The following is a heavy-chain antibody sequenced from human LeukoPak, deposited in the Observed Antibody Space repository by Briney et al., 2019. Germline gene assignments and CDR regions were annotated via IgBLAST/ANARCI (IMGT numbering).Heavy chain of an antibody. CDR1: GFTFSSYW. Sequence: GGSLRLSCAASGFTFSSYWMSWVRQAPGKGLEWVANVKQDGSEKYYVDSVKGRFTISRDNAKNSLYLQMNSLRAEDTAVYYCAKERDTAMVTIDYWGQGTLVTVSS. CDR3: AKERDTAMVTIDY. J-gene: IGHJ4*02. CDR2: VKQDGSEK. D-gene: IGHD5-18*01. V-gene: IGHV3-7*01.